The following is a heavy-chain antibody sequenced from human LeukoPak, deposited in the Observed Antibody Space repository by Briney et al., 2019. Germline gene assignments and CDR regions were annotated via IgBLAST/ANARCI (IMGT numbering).Heavy chain of an antibody. CDR3: AKGPYYYGSGSYDP. J-gene: IGHJ5*02. Sequence: GGSLRLSCAASGFTFSSYGMHWVRQAPGKGLEWVAVISYDGSNKYYADSVKGRFTISRDNSKNTLYLQMNSLRAEDTAVYYCAKGPYYYGSGSYDPWGQGTLDTVSS. CDR2: ISYDGSNK. V-gene: IGHV3-30*18. CDR1: GFTFSSYG. D-gene: IGHD3-10*01.